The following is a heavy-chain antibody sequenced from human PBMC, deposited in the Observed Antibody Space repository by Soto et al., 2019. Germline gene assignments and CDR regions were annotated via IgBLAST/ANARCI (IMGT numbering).Heavy chain of an antibody. J-gene: IGHJ6*02. V-gene: IGHV4-39*01. CDR3: ARHFTVNGDPSRAPYYYYGMDV. Sequence: PSETLSLTCTVSGGSISSSSYYWGWIRQPPGKGLEWIGSIYYSGSTYYNPSLKSRVTISVDTSKNQFSLKLSSVTAADTDVYYCARHFTVNGDPSRAPYYYYGMDVWGQGTTVTVSS. D-gene: IGHD4-17*01. CDR2: IYYSGST. CDR1: GGSISSSSYY.